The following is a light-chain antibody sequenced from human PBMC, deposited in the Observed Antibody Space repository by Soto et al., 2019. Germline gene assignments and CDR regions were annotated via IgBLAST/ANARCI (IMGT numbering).Light chain of an antibody. V-gene: IGKV1-39*01. CDR2: VAS. Sequence: DIQMTQSPSSLSASVGDRVTITCRASQSISSYLNWYRQKPGKAPELLIYVASSLQSGVPSRFSGSGSGTDFTLTFSSLQPEDFATYYFQQSYSIPPTFGPGTKVDIK. CDR1: QSISSY. CDR3: QQSYSIPPT. J-gene: IGKJ3*01.